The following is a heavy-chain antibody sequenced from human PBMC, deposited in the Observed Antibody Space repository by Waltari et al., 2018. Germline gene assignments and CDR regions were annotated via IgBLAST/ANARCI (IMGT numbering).Heavy chain of an antibody. CDR1: GGSISSHY. V-gene: IGHV4-59*11. CDR2: LYYSGST. Sequence: QVQLQESGPGLVKPSETLSLTCTVSGGSISSHYWSWIRQPPGTGLEWIGYLYYSGSTNSNPALRSRVTIAVDTTKNQFSLKLSSVTAADTAVYYCARNQGIAARPLDYWGQGTLVTVSS. J-gene: IGHJ4*02. CDR3: ARNQGIAARPLDY. D-gene: IGHD6-6*01.